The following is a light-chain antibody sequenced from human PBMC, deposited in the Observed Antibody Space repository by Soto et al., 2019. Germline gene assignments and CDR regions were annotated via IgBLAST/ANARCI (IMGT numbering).Light chain of an antibody. Sequence: IVLTQFPGTLSLSPGERATLSCRASQSVGRSDLAWYQQKPAQAPRLLIYGASNRATGIPARFSGSGSGTDFTLTISRLEPEDSVVYYCQQYASPITFGQGTRLEIK. J-gene: IGKJ5*01. CDR1: QSVGRSD. CDR3: QQYASPIT. V-gene: IGKV3-20*01. CDR2: GAS.